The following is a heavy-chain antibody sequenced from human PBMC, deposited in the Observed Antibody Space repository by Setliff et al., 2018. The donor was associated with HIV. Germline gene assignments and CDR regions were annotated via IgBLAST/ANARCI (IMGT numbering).Heavy chain of an antibody. CDR2: IYYSGSS. Sequence: SETLSLTCTVSGGSISSYYWSWLRQPPGKGLEWIGYIYYSGSSNYNPSLKSRVTMSVDTSKNQFSLQLSSVTAADTAVYYCARDRICSGGSCYVGWFDPWGQGTLVTVSS. CDR1: GGSISSYY. V-gene: IGHV4-59*01. D-gene: IGHD2-15*01. J-gene: IGHJ5*02. CDR3: ARDRICSGGSCYVGWFDP.